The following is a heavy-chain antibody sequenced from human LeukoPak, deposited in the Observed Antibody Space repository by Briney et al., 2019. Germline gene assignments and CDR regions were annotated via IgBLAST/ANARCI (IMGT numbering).Heavy chain of an antibody. V-gene: IGHV3-48*01. J-gene: IGHJ3*02. CDR1: GFTFSSYS. CDR3: AGSYLPGDAFDI. CDR2: ISGSSSTI. D-gene: IGHD1-26*01. Sequence: GGSLRLSCAASGFTFSSYSMNWVRQAPGKGLEWVSYISGSSSTIYYADSVKGRFTISRDNAKNSLYLQMNSLRAEDTAVYYCAGSYLPGDAFDIWGQGTMVTVSS.